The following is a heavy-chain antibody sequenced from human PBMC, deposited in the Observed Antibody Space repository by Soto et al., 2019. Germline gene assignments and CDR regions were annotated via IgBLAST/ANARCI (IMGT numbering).Heavy chain of an antibody. V-gene: IGHV1-3*01. CDR2: INAADGKT. D-gene: IGHD5-12*01. CDR3: ARPGYDAALDY. Sequence: QDRLVQSDGAVKRPGASVRISCKASGYTFTDFAIYWVRQAPGQRLEWMGWINAADGKTKSSQTFQGRVTIVRDTSASTAYMDLNSLTFEDTAVYYCARPGYDAALDYWGQGTLITVSA. CDR1: GYTFTDFA. J-gene: IGHJ4*02.